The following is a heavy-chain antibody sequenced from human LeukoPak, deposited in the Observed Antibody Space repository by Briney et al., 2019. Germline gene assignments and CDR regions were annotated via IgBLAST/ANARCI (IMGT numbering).Heavy chain of an antibody. CDR2: ISYDGSNK. D-gene: IGHD4-17*01. Sequence: PGGSLRLSCAASGFTFSSYGMHWVRQAPGKGLEWVAVISYDGSNKNDADSVKGRFTISRDNSKNTLYLQMNSLRAEDTAVYYCAKDHIRRLDYGDYDGTWFDPWGQGTLVTVSS. CDR1: GFTFSSYG. J-gene: IGHJ5*02. V-gene: IGHV3-30*18. CDR3: AKDHIRRLDYGDYDGTWFDP.